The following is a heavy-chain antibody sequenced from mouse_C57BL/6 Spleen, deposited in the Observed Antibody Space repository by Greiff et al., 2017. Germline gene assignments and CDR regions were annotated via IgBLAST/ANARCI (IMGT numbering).Heavy chain of an antibody. CDR3: ASPTVVFDY. CDR2: IYPGDGDT. D-gene: IGHD1-1*01. J-gene: IGHJ2*01. CDR1: GYAFSSSW. V-gene: IGHV1-82*01. Sequence: QVQLKESGPELVKPGASVKISCKASGYAFSSSWMNWVKQRPGKGLEWIGRIYPGDGDTNYNGKFKGKATLTADKSSSTAYMQLSSLTSEDSAVYFCASPTVVFDYWGQGTTLTVSS.